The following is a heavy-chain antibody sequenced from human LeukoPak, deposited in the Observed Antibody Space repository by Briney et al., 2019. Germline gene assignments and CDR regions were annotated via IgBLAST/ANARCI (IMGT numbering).Heavy chain of an antibody. J-gene: IGHJ4*02. Sequence: GGSLRLSCAASGFTFSNYNMNWVRQAPGKGLEWASYISTSSSTIYYADSVKGRFTISRDNAKNSLYLQMNSLRVEDTAMYYCARGGSPLYGSGSYWEDYWGQGTLVTVSS. CDR3: ARGGSPLYGSGSYWEDY. CDR2: ISTSSSTI. D-gene: IGHD3-10*01. V-gene: IGHV3-48*04. CDR1: GFTFSNYN.